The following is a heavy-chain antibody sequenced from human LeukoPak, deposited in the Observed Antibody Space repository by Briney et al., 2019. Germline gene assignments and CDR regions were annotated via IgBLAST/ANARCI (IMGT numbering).Heavy chain of an antibody. D-gene: IGHD2-15*01. CDR1: GFTFSDYY. J-gene: IGHJ4*02. CDR2: SSSSGSTI. Sequence: PGGSLRLSCAASGFTFSDYYMSWIRQAPGKGLEGVSYSSSSGSTIYYADSVKGRFTISRDNAKNSLYLQMNSLRAEDTAVYYCARAEGLVVVAATIDYWGQGTLVTVSS. CDR3: ARAEGLVVVAATIDY. V-gene: IGHV3-11*04.